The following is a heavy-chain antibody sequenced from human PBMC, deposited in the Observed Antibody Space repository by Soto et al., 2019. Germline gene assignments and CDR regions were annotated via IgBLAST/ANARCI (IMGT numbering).Heavy chain of an antibody. D-gene: IGHD6-6*01. Sequence: QITLKESGPTLVKPTQTLTLTCTFSGFSLSTSGVGVGWIRQPRGKALEWLALIYWDDDKRYSSSLNSRLTITKDTSKNQVVLTMTNMDPVDTATYYCAHSRPPRLLDYWGQGTLVTVSS. V-gene: IGHV2-5*02. CDR3: AHSRPPRLLDY. CDR2: IYWDDDK. CDR1: GFSLSTSGVG. J-gene: IGHJ4*02.